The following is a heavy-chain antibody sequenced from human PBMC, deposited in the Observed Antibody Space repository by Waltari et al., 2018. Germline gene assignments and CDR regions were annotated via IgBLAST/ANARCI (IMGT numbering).Heavy chain of an antibody. J-gene: IGHJ5*02. CDR3: ARSCGSGSSGGDWFDP. CDR1: GYTFPSYD. D-gene: IGHD3-10*01. V-gene: IGHV1-8*03. Sequence: QVQLVQSGAEVKKPGASVQVSCKASGYTFPSYDITWVRQATGQGLEWMGWMNPNSGNTGYAQKFQGRVTITRNTSISTAYMELSSLRSEDTAVYYCARSCGSGSSGGDWFDPWGQGTLVTVSS. CDR2: MNPNSGNT.